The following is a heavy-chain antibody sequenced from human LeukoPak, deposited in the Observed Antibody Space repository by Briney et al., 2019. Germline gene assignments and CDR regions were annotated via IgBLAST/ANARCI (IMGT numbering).Heavy chain of an antibody. D-gene: IGHD4-11*01. CDR3: ARDSQAFDYSKPYYYYYMDV. CDR1: GGSISSSSYY. J-gene: IGHJ6*03. CDR2: IYYSGST. V-gene: IGHV4-61*01. Sequence: SESLSLTCTVSGGSISSSSYYWGWIRQPPGKGLEWIGYIYYSGSTNYNPSLKSRVTISVDTSKNQFSLKLSSVTAADTAVYYCARDSQAFDYSKPYYYYYMDVWGKGTTVTVSS.